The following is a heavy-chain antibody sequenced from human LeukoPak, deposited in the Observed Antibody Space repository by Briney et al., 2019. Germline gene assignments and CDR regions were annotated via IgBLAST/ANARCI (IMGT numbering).Heavy chain of an antibody. J-gene: IGHJ6*03. CDR1: GGSFSGYY. CDR3: ARVESYYYYYMDV. Sequence: SETLSLTCAVYGGSFSGYYWSWIRQPPGKGLEWIGEINHSGSTNYNPSLKSRVTISVDTSKNQFSLSLSAVTAADTAVYYCARVESYYYYYMDVWGKGTTVTVSS. CDR2: INHSGST. D-gene: IGHD5-24*01. V-gene: IGHV4-34*01.